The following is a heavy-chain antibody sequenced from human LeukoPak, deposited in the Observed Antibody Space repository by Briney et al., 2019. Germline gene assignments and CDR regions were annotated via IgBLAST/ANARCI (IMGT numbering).Heavy chain of an antibody. V-gene: IGHV3-66*01. D-gene: IGHD2-2*01. Sequence: GGSLRLSCVPSGLTVSSNYMSWVRQAPGKGLEWVSVTYSGGSADYADSVKGRFTISRDNSKNTLYLQMNSLRVEDTAVYYCAGGLGYARSYWGQGTLVTVSS. CDR1: GLTVSSNY. CDR3: AGGLGYARSY. J-gene: IGHJ4*02. CDR2: TYSGGSA.